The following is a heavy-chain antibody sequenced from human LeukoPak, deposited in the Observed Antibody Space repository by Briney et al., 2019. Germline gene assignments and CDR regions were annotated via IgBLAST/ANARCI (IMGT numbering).Heavy chain of an antibody. V-gene: IGHV3-9*01. CDR2: ISWNSGSI. Sequence: GGSLRLSCAASGFTFDAYAMHWVRQPPGKGREWVSGISWNSGSIGYADSVKGRFTISRDNAKNSLYMQMNSLRAEDTALYYCAKTYGSGTYYDYFDYWGQGTLVTVSS. D-gene: IGHD3-10*01. CDR1: GFTFDAYA. CDR3: AKTYGSGTYYDYFDY. J-gene: IGHJ4*02.